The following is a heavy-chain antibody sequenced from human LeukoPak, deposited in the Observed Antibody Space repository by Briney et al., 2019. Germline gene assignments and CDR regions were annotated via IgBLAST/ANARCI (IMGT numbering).Heavy chain of an antibody. CDR3: ARVRTYYYGSVDY. CDR2: ISAYNGNT. D-gene: IGHD3-10*01. J-gene: IGHJ4*02. Sequence: ASVKVSCKASGYTFTSYGISWVRQAPGQGLEWMGWISAYNGNTNYAQKLQGRVTMTTDTSTSTAYIELRSLRSDDTAVYYCARVRTYYYGSVDYWGQGTLVTVSS. CDR1: GYTFTSYG. V-gene: IGHV1-18*01.